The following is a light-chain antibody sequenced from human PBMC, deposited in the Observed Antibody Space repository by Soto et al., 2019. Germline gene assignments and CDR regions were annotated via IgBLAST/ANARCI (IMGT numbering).Light chain of an antibody. Sequence: DIQMTQSPSSLSASVGDRVTITCRASQSISSYLNWYQQKPGKAPKLLIYAASSLQSGVPSRFSGSGSGTDFTLTISSLQPEDFATYYCQQSFSKFLYTFXQGTKVDIK. J-gene: IGKJ2*01. CDR3: QQSFSKFLYT. CDR2: AAS. V-gene: IGKV1-39*01. CDR1: QSISSY.